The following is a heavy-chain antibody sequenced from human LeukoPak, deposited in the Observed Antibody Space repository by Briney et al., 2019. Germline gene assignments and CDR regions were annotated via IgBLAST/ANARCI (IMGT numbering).Heavy chain of an antibody. CDR3: ARGGPDLTHYYYYYMDV. J-gene: IGHJ6*03. CDR2: IIPIFGTA. V-gene: IGHV1-69*05. CDR1: GGTFSSYA. Sequence: SVKVSCKASGGTFSSYAISWVRQAPGQGLEWMGGIIPIFGTASYAQKFQGRVTITTDESTSTAYMELSSLRSEDTAVYYCARGGPDLTHYYYYYMDVWGKGTTVTVSS.